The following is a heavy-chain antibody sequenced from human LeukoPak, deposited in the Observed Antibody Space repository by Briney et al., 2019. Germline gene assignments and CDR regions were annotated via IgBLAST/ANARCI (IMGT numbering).Heavy chain of an antibody. J-gene: IGHJ4*02. CDR3: ARTSGTVTTLLFDY. CDR1: GGSISSGGYY. D-gene: IGHD4-11*01. Sequence: SQTLSLTCTVSGGSISSGGYYWSWIRQPPGKGLEWIGYIYHSGSTYYNPSLKSRVTISVDRSKNQFSLKLSSVTAADTAVYYCARTSGTVTTLLFDYWGQGTLVTVSS. CDR2: IYHSGST. V-gene: IGHV4-30-2*01.